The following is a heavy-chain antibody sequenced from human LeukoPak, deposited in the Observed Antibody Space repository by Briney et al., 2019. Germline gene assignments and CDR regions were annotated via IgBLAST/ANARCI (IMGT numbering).Heavy chain of an antibody. V-gene: IGHV4-59*11. CDR2: IYYSGST. CDR1: GGSISSHY. CDR3: ARDTDGYLDY. D-gene: IGHD5-24*01. J-gene: IGHJ4*02. Sequence: PSETLSLTCTVSGGSISSHYWRWIRQPPAKGLEWIGYIYYSGSTNYNPSLKSRVTISVDMSKNQFSLKLSSVTAADTAVYYCARDTDGYLDYWGQGTLVTVSS.